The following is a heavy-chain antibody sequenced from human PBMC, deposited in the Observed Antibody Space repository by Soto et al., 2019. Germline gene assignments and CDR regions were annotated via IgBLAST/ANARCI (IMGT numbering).Heavy chain of an antibody. CDR1: RCTFTGYY. V-gene: IGHV1-2*04. CDR2: INPNSGGT. J-gene: IGHJ6*02. Sequence: ALVKVSCKDSRCTFTGYYMHWVRQAPGQGLEWMGWINPNSGGTNYAQKFQGWVTMTRDTSISTAYMELSRLRSDDTAVYYCARGIAAAGTVYYYGMDVWGQGTTVTVSS. D-gene: IGHD6-13*01. CDR3: ARGIAAAGTVYYYGMDV.